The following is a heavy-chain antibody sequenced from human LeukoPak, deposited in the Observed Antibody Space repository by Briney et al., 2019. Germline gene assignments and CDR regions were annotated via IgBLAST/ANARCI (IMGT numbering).Heavy chain of an antibody. CDR2: INHSGST. CDR1: GGSFSGYY. J-gene: IGHJ5*02. D-gene: IGHD6-19*01. CDR3: ARAPGYSSGWYSRGLNWFDP. Sequence: SETLSLTCAVYGGSFSGYYWSWIRQPPGKGLEWIGEINHSGSTNYNPSLKSRATISVDTSKNQFSLKLSSVTAADTAVYYCARAPGYSSGWYSRGLNWFDPWGQGTLVTVSS. V-gene: IGHV4-34*01.